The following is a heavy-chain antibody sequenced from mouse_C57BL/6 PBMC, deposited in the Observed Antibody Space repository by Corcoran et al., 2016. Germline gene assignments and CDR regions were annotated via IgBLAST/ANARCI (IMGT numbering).Heavy chain of an antibody. J-gene: IGHJ2*01. Sequence: EVQLQQSGPERVKPGASVKISCKASGCTFTDYYMNWVKQSQGKSLEWIGDINPNNGGTSYNQKFKGKATLTVDKSSSTAYMELRSLTSEDSAFYYCARNYGMDWGQGTTLTVSS. V-gene: IGHV1-26*01. CDR2: INPNNGGT. CDR1: GCTFTDYY. CDR3: ARNYGMD. D-gene: IGHD1-1*01.